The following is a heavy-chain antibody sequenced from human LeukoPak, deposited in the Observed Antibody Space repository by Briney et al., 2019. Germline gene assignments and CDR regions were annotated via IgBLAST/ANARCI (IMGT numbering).Heavy chain of an antibody. CDR2: ISGSGGST. D-gene: IGHD3-3*01. V-gene: IGHV3-23*01. CDR1: GFTFSSYA. CDR3: AKGGDFWSGYYTRRYYYYYMDV. Sequence: PGGSLRLSCAASGFTFSSYAMSWVRQAPGKGLEWVSAISGSGGSTYYADSVKGRFTISRDNSKNTLYLQMNSLRAEDTAVYYCAKGGDFWSGYYTRRYYYYYMDVWGKGTTVTVSS. J-gene: IGHJ6*03.